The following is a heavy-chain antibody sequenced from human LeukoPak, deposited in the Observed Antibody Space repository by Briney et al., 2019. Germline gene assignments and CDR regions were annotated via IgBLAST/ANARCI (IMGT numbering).Heavy chain of an antibody. Sequence: GGSLRLSCAASGFTFSSYGMHWVRQAPGKGLEWVAVIWFDGSKTHYADSVKGRFTISRDNSKNTVYLQMNSLRAEDTAVYFCARDALAMNGFDFWGQGTMVTVAS. D-gene: IGHD3-16*01. CDR2: IWFDGSKT. CDR1: GFTFSSYG. J-gene: IGHJ3*01. V-gene: IGHV3-33*01. CDR3: ARDALAMNGFDF.